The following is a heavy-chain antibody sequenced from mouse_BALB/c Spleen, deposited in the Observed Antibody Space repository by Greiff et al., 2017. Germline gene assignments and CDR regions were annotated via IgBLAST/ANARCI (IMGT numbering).Heavy chain of an antibody. CDR2: IWTGGGT. J-gene: IGHJ4*01. Sequence: VKLLESGPGLVAPSQSLSITCTVSGFSLTSYDISWIRQPPGKGLEWLGVIWTGGGTNYNSAFMSRLSISKDNSKSQVFLKMNSLQTDDTAIYYCVRDTLWGQGTSVTVSS. CDR1: GFSLTSYD. CDR3: VRDTL. V-gene: IGHV2-9-2*01.